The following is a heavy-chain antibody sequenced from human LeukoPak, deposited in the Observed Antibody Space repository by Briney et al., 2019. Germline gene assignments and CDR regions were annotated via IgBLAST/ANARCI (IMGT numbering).Heavy chain of an antibody. D-gene: IGHD2-2*01. V-gene: IGHV4-61*02. CDR2: IYTSGST. CDR3: ARVDSTRYYMDV. CDR1: GGSISSGSYY. Sequence: TLSLTCTVSGGSISSGSYYWSWIRQPAGKGLEWIGRIYTSGSTNYNPSLKSRVTMSVDTSKNQFSLKLSSVTAADTAVYYCARVDSTRYYMDVWGKGTTVTISS. J-gene: IGHJ6*03.